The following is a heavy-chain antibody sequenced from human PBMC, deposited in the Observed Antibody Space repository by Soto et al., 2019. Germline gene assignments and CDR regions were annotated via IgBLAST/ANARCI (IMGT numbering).Heavy chain of an antibody. CDR2: IYWDDDK. V-gene: IGHV2-5*02. J-gene: IGHJ3*02. CDR1: GFSLSTSGVG. Sequence: QITLKESGPTLVKPTQTLTLTCTFSGFSLSTSGVGVGWIRQPPGKALEWLALIYWDDDKRYSPSLKSRLTITKDTSKNQVLLTMTTMDPVDTATYYCAHRRDGDGAFDIWGQGTMVTVSS. CDR3: AHRRDGDGAFDI.